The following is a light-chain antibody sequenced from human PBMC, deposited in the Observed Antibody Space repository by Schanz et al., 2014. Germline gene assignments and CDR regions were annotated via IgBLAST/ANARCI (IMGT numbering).Light chain of an antibody. V-gene: IGLV2-14*01. J-gene: IGLJ3*02. CDR3: SSYTSSSTRV. Sequence: QSALTQPPSASGSPGQSVTISCTGTSSDVGAYNYVSWYQQHPGKAPKLMIYDVSNRPSGVSNRFSGSKSGNTASLTISGLQAEDEADYYCSSYTSSSTRVFRGGTKLTV. CDR1: SSDVGAYNY. CDR2: DVS.